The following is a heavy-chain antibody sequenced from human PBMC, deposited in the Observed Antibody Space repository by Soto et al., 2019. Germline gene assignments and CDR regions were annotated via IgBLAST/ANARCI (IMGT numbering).Heavy chain of an antibody. CDR2: IYYSGST. CDR3: ARDPGSGSYYGWFDP. J-gene: IGHJ5*02. V-gene: IGHV4-59*01. CDR1: GGSISRYY. D-gene: IGHD3-10*01. Sequence: QVQLQESGPGLVKPSETLSLTCTVSGGSISRYYWNWIRQPPGKGLEWIGYIYYSGSTNYNPSLKRRVTISVDTSNNQFPLKLSSVTAADTAVYYCARDPGSGSYYGWFDPWGQGTLVTGSS.